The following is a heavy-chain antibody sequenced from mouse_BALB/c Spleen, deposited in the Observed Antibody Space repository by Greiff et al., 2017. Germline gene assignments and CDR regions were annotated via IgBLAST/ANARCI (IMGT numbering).Heavy chain of an antibody. CDR3: ARSTGTGFAY. CDR2: ISGGSSTI. D-gene: IGHD4-1*01. Sequence: EVLLVESGAGLVQPGGSRTLSCAASGFTFSSFGMHWVRQAPEKGLEWVAYISGGSSTIYYADTVKGRSTISRDNPKNTLFLQMTSLRSEDTAMYYGARSTGTGFAYWGQGSTLTVSS. J-gene: IGHJ2*01. V-gene: IGHV5-17*02. CDR1: GFTFSSFG.